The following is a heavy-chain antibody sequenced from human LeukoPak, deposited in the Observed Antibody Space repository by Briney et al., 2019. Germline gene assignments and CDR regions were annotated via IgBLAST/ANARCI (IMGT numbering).Heavy chain of an antibody. CDR1: GFTFSDSF. CDR3: ATSSWYRLAY. Sequence: GRSLRLSCAASGFTFSDSFMSWVRQAPGKGLEWVGRPRNKADSYTAEYAASVKGRFTISRDESKNSLYLQISSLETEDAAVYYCATSSWYRLAYWGQGSLVTVSS. D-gene: IGHD6-13*01. J-gene: IGHJ4*02. V-gene: IGHV3-72*01. CDR2: PRNKADSYTA.